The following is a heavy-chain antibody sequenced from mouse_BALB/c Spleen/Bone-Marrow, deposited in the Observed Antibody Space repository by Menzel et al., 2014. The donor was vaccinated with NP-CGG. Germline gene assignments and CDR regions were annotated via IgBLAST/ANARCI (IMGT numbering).Heavy chain of an antibody. J-gene: IGHJ2*01. D-gene: IGHD2-3*01. Sequence: EVQLQQSGPEQVKPGASVKMSCKASGYTFTAYVMHWVKQKPGQGLEWIGYINPYNDGTNYNEKFKGKATLTSDISSSTANMELSSLTSEVSAVYYCAREGWLLRFVYCSQGTTLTVSS. CDR3: AREGWLLRFVY. CDR2: INPYNDGT. CDR1: GYTFTAYV. V-gene: IGHV1-14*01.